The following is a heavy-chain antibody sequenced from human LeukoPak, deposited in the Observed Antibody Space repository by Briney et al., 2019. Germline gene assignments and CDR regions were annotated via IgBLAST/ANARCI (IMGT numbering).Heavy chain of an antibody. CDR3: VRRYYDFWRALRGGYYYYYMDV. J-gene: IGHJ6*03. V-gene: IGHV1-8*03. CDR2: MNPNSGNT. Sequence: ASVKVSCKASGYTFTSYDINWVRHATGQGLEWMGWMNPNSGNTGSAQKFQGRVTITRNSSQSTADMELSSLRSEDTAVYKYVRRYYDFWRALRGGYYYYYMDVWGKGTTVTVSS. D-gene: IGHD3-3*01. CDR1: GYTFTSYD.